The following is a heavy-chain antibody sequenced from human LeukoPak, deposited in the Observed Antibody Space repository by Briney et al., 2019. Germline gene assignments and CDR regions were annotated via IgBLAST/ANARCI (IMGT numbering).Heavy chain of an antibody. J-gene: IGHJ5*02. Sequence: ASVKVSCKTSGYTFTNYGIRWVRQAPGQGLEWMGWISAYNGNTKYEQKLQGRVTMTTDTSTSTAYMELRSLRSDDTAVYYCARGGGTVAGTWFDPWGQGTLVTVSS. CDR3: ARGGGTVAGTWFDP. CDR1: GYTFTNYG. CDR2: ISAYNGNT. V-gene: IGHV1-18*01. D-gene: IGHD6-19*01.